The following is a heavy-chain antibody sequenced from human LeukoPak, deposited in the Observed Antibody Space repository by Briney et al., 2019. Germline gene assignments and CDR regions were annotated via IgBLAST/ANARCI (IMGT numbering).Heavy chain of an antibody. Sequence: GGSLRLSCAASGFIFSSYSMSWVRQAPGMGLEWVSVITGSGGNTYYADSVKGRFTISKDNSKNTVYLQMSRLRVDDTAVYYCAKAASSSWPSYYYGMDVWGQGTTVTVSS. V-gene: IGHV3-23*01. D-gene: IGHD6-13*01. CDR3: AKAASSSWPSYYYGMDV. J-gene: IGHJ6*02. CDR2: ITGSGGNT. CDR1: GFIFSSYS.